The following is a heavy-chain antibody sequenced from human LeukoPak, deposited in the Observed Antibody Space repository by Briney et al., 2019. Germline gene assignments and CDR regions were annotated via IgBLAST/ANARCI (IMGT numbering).Heavy chain of an antibody. J-gene: IGHJ4*02. CDR3: TTEFILRDSSGFADY. V-gene: IGHV3-15*01. CDR2: IKSKTDGGTT. Sequence: GGSLRLSCAASGFTFSNAWMSWVRQAPGKGLEWVGRIKSKTDGGTTDYAAPVKGRFTISRDDSKNTLYLQMNSLKTEDTAVYYCTTEFILRDSSGFADYWGQGTLDTVSS. CDR1: GFTFSNAW. D-gene: IGHD6-19*01.